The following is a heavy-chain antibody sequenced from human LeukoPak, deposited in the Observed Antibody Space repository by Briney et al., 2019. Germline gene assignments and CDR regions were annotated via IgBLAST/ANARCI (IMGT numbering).Heavy chain of an antibody. CDR1: GFTLSGYW. CDR2: INDDESKK. Sequence: PGGSLRLSCAVSGFTLSGYWMTWVRQAPGKGLEWVANINDDESKKYYLDSVKGRFTISRDNAKNTLYPQMNSLRAEDTAVYYCTRSPSLGGRYWGFDYWGQGALVTVSS. D-gene: IGHD1-26*01. CDR3: TRSPSLGGRYWGFDY. V-gene: IGHV3-7*02. J-gene: IGHJ4*02.